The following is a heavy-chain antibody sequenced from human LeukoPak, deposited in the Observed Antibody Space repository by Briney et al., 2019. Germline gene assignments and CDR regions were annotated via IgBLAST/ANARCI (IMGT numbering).Heavy chain of an antibody. D-gene: IGHD3-3*01. CDR3: AREPTYYDFWSGYYSVTGFDP. Sequence: SETLSLTCAVYGGSFSGYYWSWIRQPPGKGLEWIGEINHSGSTNYNPSLKSRVTISVDTSKNQFSPKLSSVTAADTAVYYCAREPTYYDFWSGYYSVTGFDPWGQGTLVTVSS. CDR1: GGSFSGYY. CDR2: INHSGST. V-gene: IGHV4-34*01. J-gene: IGHJ5*02.